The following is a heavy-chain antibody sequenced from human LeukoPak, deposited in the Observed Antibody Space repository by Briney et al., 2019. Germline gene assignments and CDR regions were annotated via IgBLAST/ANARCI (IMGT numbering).Heavy chain of an antibody. J-gene: IGHJ3*02. CDR3: ARDRLAGRFDI. Sequence: GGSLRLSCAASGFVFSNYWMHWIRQAPGKGLLWVSRISRDGSSTSYADSVKGRFTISRDNSKNTLYLQMNSLRAEDTAVYYCARDRLAGRFDIWGQGTMVTVSS. D-gene: IGHD3-10*01. V-gene: IGHV3-74*01. CDR1: GFVFSNYW. CDR2: ISRDGSST.